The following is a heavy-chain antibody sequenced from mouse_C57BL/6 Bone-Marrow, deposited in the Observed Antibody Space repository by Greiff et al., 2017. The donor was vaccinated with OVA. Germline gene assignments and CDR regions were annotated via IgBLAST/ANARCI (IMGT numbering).Heavy chain of an antibody. CDR3: AREVTTVVRYFDY. CDR2: ISYDGSN. D-gene: IGHD1-1*01. Sequence: ESGPGLVKPSQSLSLTCSVTGYSITSGYYWNWIRQFPGNKLEWMGYISYDGSNNYNPSLKNRISITRDTSKNQFFLKLNSVTTEDTATYYCAREVTTVVRYFDYWGQGTTLTVSS. CDR1: GYSITSGYY. J-gene: IGHJ2*01. V-gene: IGHV3-6*01.